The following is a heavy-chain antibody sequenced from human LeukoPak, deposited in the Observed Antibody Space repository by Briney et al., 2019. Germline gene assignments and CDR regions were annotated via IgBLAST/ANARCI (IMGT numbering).Heavy chain of an antibody. Sequence: GGSLRLSCAASGFTFSSCAVHWVRQAPGKGLEWVSAMRGNGGRTYYADSVRGRFTISRDNSKNTLYLQINSLRAEDTAVYYCARDTGYDLLLDYWGQGTLVTVSS. CDR3: ARDTGYDLLLDY. V-gene: IGHV3-23*01. J-gene: IGHJ4*02. CDR1: GFTFSSCA. D-gene: IGHD5-12*01. CDR2: MRGNGGRT.